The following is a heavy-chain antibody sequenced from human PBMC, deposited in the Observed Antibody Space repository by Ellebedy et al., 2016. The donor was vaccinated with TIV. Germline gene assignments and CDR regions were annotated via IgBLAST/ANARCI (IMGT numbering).Heavy chain of an antibody. CDR2: ISGSGGST. V-gene: IGHV3-23*01. CDR3: AKCSESWGNDAFDI. D-gene: IGHD3-16*01. J-gene: IGHJ3*02. CDR1: GFTFSSYA. Sequence: GESLKISCAASGFTFSSYAMSWVRQAPGKGLEWVSDISGSGGSTNYAASVKGRFTISRDNSKNTLYLQMNSLRADDTAVYYCAKCSESWGNDAFDIWGQGTMVTVSS.